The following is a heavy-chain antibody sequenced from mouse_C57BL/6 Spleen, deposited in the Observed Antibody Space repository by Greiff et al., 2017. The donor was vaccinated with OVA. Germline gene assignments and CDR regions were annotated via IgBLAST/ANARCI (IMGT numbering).Heavy chain of an antibody. D-gene: IGHD4-1*01. V-gene: IGHV5-17*01. CDR1: GFTFSDYG. CDR2: ISSGSSTI. J-gene: IGHJ1*03. CDR3: ARWDLGYFDV. Sequence: DVKLVESGGGLVKPGGSLKLSCAASGFTFSDYGMHWVRQAPEKGLEWVAYISSGSSTIYYADSVKGRFTISGDNAKNTLFLQMTSLRSEDTAMYYCARWDLGYFDVWGTGTTVTVSS.